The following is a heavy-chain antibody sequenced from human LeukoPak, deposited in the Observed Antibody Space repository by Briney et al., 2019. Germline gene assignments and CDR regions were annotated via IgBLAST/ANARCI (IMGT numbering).Heavy chain of an antibody. CDR3: ARGGYSSSWALDY. D-gene: IGHD6-13*01. Sequence: PSETLSLTCTVPGGSISSSSYYWGWIRQPPGKGLEWIGSIYYSGSTYYNPSLKSRVTISVDTSKNQFSLKLSSVTAADTAVYYCARGGYSSSWALDYWGQGTLVTVSS. J-gene: IGHJ4*02. CDR2: IYYSGST. V-gene: IGHV4-39*07. CDR1: GGSISSSSYY.